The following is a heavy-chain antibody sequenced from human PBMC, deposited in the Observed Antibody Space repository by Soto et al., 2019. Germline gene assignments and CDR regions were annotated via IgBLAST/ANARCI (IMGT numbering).Heavy chain of an antibody. D-gene: IGHD3-10*01. Sequence: GGSLRLSCAASGFTFSSYSMNWVRQAPGKGLEWVSSISSSSSYIYYADSVKGRFTISRDNAKNSLYLQMNSLRAEDTAVYYCARSLGRSGSYYKLDWFDPWGQGTLVTVSS. CDR3: ARSLGRSGSYYKLDWFDP. CDR1: GFTFSSYS. J-gene: IGHJ5*02. CDR2: ISSSSSYI. V-gene: IGHV3-21*01.